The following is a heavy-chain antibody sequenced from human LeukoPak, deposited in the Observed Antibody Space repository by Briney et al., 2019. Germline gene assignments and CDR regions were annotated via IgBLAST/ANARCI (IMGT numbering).Heavy chain of an antibody. CDR1: GGSISSYY. D-gene: IGHD6-13*01. CDR2: IYYSGST. J-gene: IGHJ4*02. Sequence: SETLSLACTVSGGSISSYYWSWIRQPPGKGLEWIGYIYYSGSTNYNPSLKSRVTISVDTSENQFSLKLSSVTAADTAVYYCARHVRSSSWQNFDYWGQGTLVTVSS. CDR3: ARHVRSSSWQNFDY. V-gene: IGHV4-59*08.